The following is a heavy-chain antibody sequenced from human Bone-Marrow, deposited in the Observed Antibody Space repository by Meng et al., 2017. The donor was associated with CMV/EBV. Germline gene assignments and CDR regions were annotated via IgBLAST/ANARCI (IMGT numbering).Heavy chain of an antibody. D-gene: IGHD1-26*01. CDR3: AGYIVGATRY. V-gene: IGHV4-34*01. CDR1: GASVSSDDYH. J-gene: IGHJ4*02. Sequence: GSLRLSCTVYGASVSSDDYHWSWIRQPPGKGLEWIGEINHSGSTNYNPSLKSRVTISVDTSKNQFSLKLSSVTAADTAVHYCAGYIVGATRYWGQGTLVTVSS. CDR2: INHSGST.